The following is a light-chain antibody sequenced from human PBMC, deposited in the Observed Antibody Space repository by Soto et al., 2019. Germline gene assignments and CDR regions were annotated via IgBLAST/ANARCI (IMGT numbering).Light chain of an antibody. J-gene: IGLJ1*01. CDR2: GNS. V-gene: IGLV1-40*01. CDR1: SSNIGAGYD. CDR3: QSYDSSLSGSSV. Sequence: QSVLTHPPSVSGAPGQRVTISCTGSSSNIGAGYDVHWYQQLPGTAPKLLIYGNSNRPSGVPDRFSGSKSGTSASLAITGLQAEDEADYYCQSYDSSLSGSSVFGTGTKVTVL.